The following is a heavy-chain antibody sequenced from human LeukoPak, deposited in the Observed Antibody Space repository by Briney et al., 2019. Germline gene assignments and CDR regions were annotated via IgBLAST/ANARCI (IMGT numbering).Heavy chain of an antibody. V-gene: IGHV4-39*01. CDR2: IYYSGST. J-gene: IGHJ5*02. CDR3: ARLRRYSSSWYGKNWFDP. CDR1: GGSISSSSYY. Sequence: SETLSLTCTVSGGSISSSSYYWGWIRQPPGKGLEWIGSIYYSGSTYYNPSLKSRITISVDTSKNQFSLKLSSVTAADTAVYYCARLRRYSSSWYGKNWFDPWGQGTLVTVSS. D-gene: IGHD6-13*01.